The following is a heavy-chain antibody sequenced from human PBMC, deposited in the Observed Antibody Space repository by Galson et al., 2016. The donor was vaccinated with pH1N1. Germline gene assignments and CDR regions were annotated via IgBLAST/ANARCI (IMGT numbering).Heavy chain of an antibody. CDR3: AKDHKQRAVELGNFDL. J-gene: IGHJ2*01. D-gene: IGHD6-25*01. CDR2: ISASSLST. Sequence: SLRLSCAASGFTFTNYAIHWVRQAPGKGLEWVSFISASSLSTYYADSVKRRFTISRDTSKNTVYLQMNSLRAEDTAVYYCAKDHKQRAVELGNFDLWGRGTLVTVSS. CDR1: GFTFTNYA. V-gene: IGHV3-23*01.